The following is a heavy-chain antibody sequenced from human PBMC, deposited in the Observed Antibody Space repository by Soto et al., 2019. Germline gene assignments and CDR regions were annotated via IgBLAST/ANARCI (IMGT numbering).Heavy chain of an antibody. CDR3: ARETGYYGGYNWFDP. J-gene: IGHJ5*02. D-gene: IGHD3-9*01. V-gene: IGHV4-31*03. CDR1: GDSINSAAYY. Sequence: SLTCTVSGDSINSAAYYWSWIRQHPGNGLEWIGYIYYRGDTYYNPSLNGRATISLDTSKNQFSLNLRSVTAADTAVYYCARETGYYGGYNWFDPWGQGTLVTVSS. CDR2: IYYRGDT.